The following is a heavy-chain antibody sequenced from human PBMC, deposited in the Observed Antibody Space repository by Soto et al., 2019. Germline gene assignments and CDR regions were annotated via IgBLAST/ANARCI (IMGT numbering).Heavy chain of an antibody. CDR1: GFTFSSYA. CDR2: ISGSGGST. Sequence: GGSLRLSCAASGFTFSSYAMSWVRQAPGKGLEWVSAISGSGGSTYYADSVKGRFTISRDNSKNTLYLQMNSLRAEDTAVYYCASSVGGSQGYYYYYYMDVWGKGTTVTVSS. D-gene: IGHD1-26*01. V-gene: IGHV3-23*01. J-gene: IGHJ6*03. CDR3: ASSVGGSQGYYYYYYMDV.